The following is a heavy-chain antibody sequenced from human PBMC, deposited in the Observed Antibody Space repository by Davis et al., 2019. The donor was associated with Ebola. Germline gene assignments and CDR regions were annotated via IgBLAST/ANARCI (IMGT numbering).Heavy chain of an antibody. CDR3: TSQIVGARGGDY. V-gene: IGHV3-23*01. D-gene: IGHD1-26*01. CDR2: ISGSGAST. CDR1: GFTFSSYA. Sequence: PGGSLRLSCAASGFTFSSYAMNWVRQAPGKGLEWVSGISGSGASTYYADSVKGRFTISRDNSKNTLYLQMNSLKTEDTAVYYCTSQIVGARGGDYWGQGTLVTVSS. J-gene: IGHJ4*02.